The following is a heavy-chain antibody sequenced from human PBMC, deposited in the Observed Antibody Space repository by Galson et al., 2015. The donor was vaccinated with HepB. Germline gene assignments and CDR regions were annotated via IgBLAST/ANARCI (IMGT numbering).Heavy chain of an antibody. CDR3: ARAEWSSGGGGVDYYGMDV. CDR1: GYTFTSYG. D-gene: IGHD6-19*01. Sequence: SVKVSCKASGYTFTSYGISWVRQAPGQGLEWMGWISAYNGNTNYAQKLQGRVTMTTDTSTSTAYMELSSLRSEDTAVYYCARAEWSSGGGGVDYYGMDVWGQGTTVTVSS. V-gene: IGHV1-18*01. J-gene: IGHJ6*02. CDR2: ISAYNGNT.